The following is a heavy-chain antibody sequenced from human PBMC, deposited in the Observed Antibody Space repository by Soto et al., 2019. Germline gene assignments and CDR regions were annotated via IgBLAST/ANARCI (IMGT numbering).Heavy chain of an antibody. CDR1: GCTFSRYS. J-gene: IGHJ3*02. D-gene: IGHD2-15*01. V-gene: IGHV3-48*02. Sequence: EGELVESGGGLVQPGRSLRLSCAASGCTFSRYSMNWVRQAPGKGLEWVSYISSNSGTIYYADSVKGRFAISRDDAKNSLYLQMNSLRDEDTAVYFCARDRGGHDAFDIWGQGTMVTVSS. CDR3: ARDRGGHDAFDI. CDR2: ISSNSGTI.